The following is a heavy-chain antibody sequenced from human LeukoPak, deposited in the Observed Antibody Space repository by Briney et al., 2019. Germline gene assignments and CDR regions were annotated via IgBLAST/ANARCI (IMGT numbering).Heavy chain of an antibody. Sequence: PSETLSLTCTVSGGSISSGSYYWSWIRQPAGKGLEWIGRIYTSGSTNYNPSLKSRVTISVDTSKNQFSLKLSSVTAADTAVYYCARGGGYSGYDLYHFDYWGQGTLVTVSS. J-gene: IGHJ4*02. CDR2: IYTSGST. D-gene: IGHD5-12*01. CDR3: ARGGGYSGYDLYHFDY. V-gene: IGHV4-61*02. CDR1: GGSISSGSYY.